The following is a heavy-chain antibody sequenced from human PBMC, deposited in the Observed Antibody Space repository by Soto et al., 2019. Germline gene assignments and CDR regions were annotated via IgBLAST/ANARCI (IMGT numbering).Heavy chain of an antibody. D-gene: IGHD3-3*01. CDR2: ISYDGSNK. J-gene: IGHJ4*02. V-gene: IGHV3-30-3*01. Sequence: GGSLRLSCAASGFTFSSYAMHWVRQAPGKGLEWVAVISYDGSNKYYADSVKGRFTISRDNSKNTLYLQMNSLRAEDTAVYYCERVRGSLNFDYWGQGTLVTVSS. CDR3: ERVRGSLNFDY. CDR1: GFTFSSYA.